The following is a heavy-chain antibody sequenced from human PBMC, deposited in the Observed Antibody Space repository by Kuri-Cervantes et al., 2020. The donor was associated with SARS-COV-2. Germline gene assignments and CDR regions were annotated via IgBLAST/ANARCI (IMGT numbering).Heavy chain of an antibody. CDR3: ARDPPEWLPLRSAFDI. CDR1: GFTVNSNY. V-gene: IGHV3-66*01. Sequence: GGSLRLSCAASGFTVNSNYMSWVRQAPGKGLEWVSIIFAGGSTYYVDSVKGRFTISRDNSKNTLYLQMNSLRAEDTAVYYCARDPPEWLPLRSAFDIWGQGTMVTVSS. D-gene: IGHD5-12*01. CDR2: IFAGGST. J-gene: IGHJ3*02.